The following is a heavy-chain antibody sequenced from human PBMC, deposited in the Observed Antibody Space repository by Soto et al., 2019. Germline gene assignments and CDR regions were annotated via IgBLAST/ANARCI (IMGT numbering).Heavy chain of an antibody. D-gene: IGHD1-26*01. CDR2: ISSSGDNI. CDR1: GFTFTSYD. V-gene: IGHV3-48*03. Sequence: GGSLRLSCAASGFTFTSYDMNWVRQAPGKGLEWISYISSSGDNIYYADSLKGRFTVSRDNAENSLFLQMNSLRAEDTAVYYCARGTIVGATITYWGQGTLVTVYS. CDR3: ARGTIVGATITY. J-gene: IGHJ4*02.